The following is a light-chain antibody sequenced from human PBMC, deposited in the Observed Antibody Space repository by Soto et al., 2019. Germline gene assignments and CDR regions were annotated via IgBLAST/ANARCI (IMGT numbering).Light chain of an antibody. V-gene: IGKV1-39*01. CDR1: QTIAMY. CDR2: TTS. J-gene: IGKJ2*01. CDR3: QQSFTTSYT. Sequence: DIQMTQSPSSLSASVGDIVTITCRASQTIAMYVNWFQQKPGKAPNPLIYTTSSLQSGVPPRFSGSGSETDSTLTISRLQPEDSATYYCQQSFTTSYTFGQGTKLEIK.